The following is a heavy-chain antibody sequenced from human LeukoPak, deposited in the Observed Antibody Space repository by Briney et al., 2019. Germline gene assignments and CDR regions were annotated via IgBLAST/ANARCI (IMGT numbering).Heavy chain of an antibody. CDR2: ISAYNGNT. D-gene: IGHD6-19*01. CDR1: GYTFTSYG. Sequence: GASAKVSCKASGYTFTSYGISWVRQAPGQGLEWMGWISAYNGNTNYAQKLQGRVTMTTDTSTSTAYMELRSLRSDDTAVYYCARVKAGYSSGWSRGGAFDIWGQGTMVTVSS. CDR3: ARVKAGYSSGWSRGGAFDI. V-gene: IGHV1-18*01. J-gene: IGHJ3*02.